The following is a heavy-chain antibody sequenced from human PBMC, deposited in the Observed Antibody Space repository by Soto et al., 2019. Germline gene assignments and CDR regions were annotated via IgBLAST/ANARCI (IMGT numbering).Heavy chain of an antibody. Sequence: PAETLSLTCTVSGVSISSYYWSWIRQPPGKGLEWIGYIYYSGSTNYNPSLKSRVTISVDTSKNQFSLKLSSVTAADTAVYYCARANDILTGYYQYYFDYWGQGTLVTVSS. D-gene: IGHD3-9*01. J-gene: IGHJ4*02. CDR3: ARANDILTGYYQYYFDY. V-gene: IGHV4-59*01. CDR2: IYYSGST. CDR1: GVSISSYY.